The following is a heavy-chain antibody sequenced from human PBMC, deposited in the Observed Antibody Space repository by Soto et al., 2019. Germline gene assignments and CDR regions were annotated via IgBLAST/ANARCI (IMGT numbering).Heavy chain of an antibody. V-gene: IGHV3-30*18. Sequence: QVQLVESGGGVVQPGRSLRLSCAASGFTFSSYGMHWVRQAPGKGLEWVAVISYDGSNKYYADSVKGRFTISRDNSNNTLYLQMNSLRAEDTAVYYCAKEELELPYYYYYGMDVWGQGTTVTVS. J-gene: IGHJ6*02. CDR3: AKEELELPYYYYYGMDV. CDR2: ISYDGSNK. D-gene: IGHD1-7*01. CDR1: GFTFSSYG.